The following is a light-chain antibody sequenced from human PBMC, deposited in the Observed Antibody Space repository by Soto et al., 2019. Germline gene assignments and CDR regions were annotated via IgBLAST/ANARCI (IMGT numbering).Light chain of an antibody. CDR3: LQHNTYPLS. Sequence: DIQMTQSPSAMSASVGDRVTITCRASQAISHYLAWFHQRPGKVPKRLIYGASTLESGVPSRFSGSGSGADFTLTIISLQPEDFGTYFCLQHNTYPLSFGGGTKVE. CDR1: QAISHY. V-gene: IGKV1-17*03. J-gene: IGKJ4*01. CDR2: GAS.